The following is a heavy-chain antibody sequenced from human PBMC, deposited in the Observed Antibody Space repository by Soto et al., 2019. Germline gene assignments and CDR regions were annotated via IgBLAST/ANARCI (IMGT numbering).Heavy chain of an antibody. Sequence: GGSLRLSCAASGFTFSNYGMHWVRQAPGKGPEWVAVIWYDGSNQYHSDSVKGRFTISRDNSKNRMFLQMNSLRVEDTAVYYCARDGLPWFGEFTYYYYMDVWGKGTTVTVSS. V-gene: IGHV3-33*01. CDR3: ARDGLPWFGEFTYYYYMDV. D-gene: IGHD3-10*01. J-gene: IGHJ6*03. CDR2: IWYDGSNQ. CDR1: GFTFSNYG.